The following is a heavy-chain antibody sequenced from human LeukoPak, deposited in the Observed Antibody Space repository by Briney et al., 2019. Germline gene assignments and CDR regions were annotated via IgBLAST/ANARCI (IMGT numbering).Heavy chain of an antibody. D-gene: IGHD4/OR15-4a*01. Sequence: GGSLRLSCAASGFNFKCYAMTWVRQAPGKGLEWVSSISGSGDYTYYADSVKGRFTISRDNSKDTLYLQVNSLRAEDMAVFYCAKGQDANYLPLDLWGRGTLVTVSS. V-gene: IGHV3-23*01. CDR1: GFNFKCYA. CDR3: AKGQDANYLPLDL. CDR2: ISGSGDYT. J-gene: IGHJ2*01.